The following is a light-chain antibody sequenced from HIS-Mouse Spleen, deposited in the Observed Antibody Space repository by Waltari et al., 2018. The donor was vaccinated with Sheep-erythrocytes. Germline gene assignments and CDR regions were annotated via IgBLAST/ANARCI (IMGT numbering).Light chain of an antibody. V-gene: IGLV2-8*01. Sequence: QSALTQPPSASGSPGQSVTISCTGPSSDFGGYNYGSWYQQHPGKAPKLMIYEVSKRPSGVPDRFSGSKSGNTASLTVSGLQAEDEADYYCSSYAGSNNWVFGGGTKLTVL. CDR1: SSDFGGYNY. J-gene: IGLJ3*02. CDR3: SSYAGSNNWV. CDR2: EVS.